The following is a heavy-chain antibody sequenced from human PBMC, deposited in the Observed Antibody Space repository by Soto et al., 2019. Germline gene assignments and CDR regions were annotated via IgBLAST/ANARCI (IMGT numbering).Heavy chain of an antibody. V-gene: IGHV4-34*01. CDR3: ARGTYDILTGYYPIDY. Sequence: SETLSLTCAVYGGSFSGYYWSWIRQPPGKGLEWIGEINHSGSTNYNPSLKSRVTISVDTSKNQFSLKLSSVTAADTAVYYCARGTYDILTGYYPIDYWGQGTLVTVSS. CDR1: GGSFSGYY. D-gene: IGHD3-9*01. CDR2: INHSGST. J-gene: IGHJ4*02.